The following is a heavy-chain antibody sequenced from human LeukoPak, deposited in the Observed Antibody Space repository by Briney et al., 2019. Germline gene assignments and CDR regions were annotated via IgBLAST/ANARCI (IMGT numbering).Heavy chain of an antibody. CDR1: GYTFTSYY. J-gene: IGHJ2*01. CDR2: INPSGGST. D-gene: IGHD4-17*01. V-gene: IGHV1-46*01. Sequence: ASVKVSCKASGYTFTSYYMHWVRQAPGQGLEWMGIINPSGGSTSYAQKFQGRVTMTRDMSTSTVYMELSSLRSEDTAVYYCARTASDYAWYFDLWGRGTLVTVSS. CDR3: ARTASDYAWYFDL.